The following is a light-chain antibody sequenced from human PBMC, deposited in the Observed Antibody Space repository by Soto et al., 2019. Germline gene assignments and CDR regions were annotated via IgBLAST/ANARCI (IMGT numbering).Light chain of an antibody. Sequence: QSALTQPPSASGSPGQSVTISCTGTSSDVGRYNRVSWYQHYPGKAPKLMIYEVNKRPSEVPDRFSGSKSGNTASLTGSGLQAEDEEDYYCCSVTGTTIGVFGGGTKVTVL. J-gene: IGLJ2*01. CDR1: SSDVGRYNR. CDR2: EVN. V-gene: IGLV2-8*01. CDR3: CSVTGTTIGV.